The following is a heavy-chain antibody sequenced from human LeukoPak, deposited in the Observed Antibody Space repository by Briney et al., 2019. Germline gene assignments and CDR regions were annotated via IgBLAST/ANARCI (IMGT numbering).Heavy chain of an antibody. CDR2: ISSSSYI. D-gene: IGHD2-21*02. CDR3: ARELLGGDCYTD. J-gene: IGHJ4*02. Sequence: GGSLRLSCAASGFTFSSYSMNWVRQAPGKGLEWVSSISSSSYIYYADSVKGRFTISRDNAKNSLYLQTNSLRAEDTAVYYCARELLGGDCYTDWGQGTLVTVSS. V-gene: IGHV3-21*01. CDR1: GFTFSSYS.